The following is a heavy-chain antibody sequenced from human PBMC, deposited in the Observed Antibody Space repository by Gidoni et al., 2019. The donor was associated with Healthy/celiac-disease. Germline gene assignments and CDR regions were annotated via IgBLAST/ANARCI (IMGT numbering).Heavy chain of an antibody. V-gene: IGHV3-30-3*01. CDR3: ARGMVVPAVLHYYYYYGMDV. CDR2: ISYDGSNK. Sequence: QVQLVESGGGVVQPGRSLRLSCAASGFTVSSYAMHWVRQAPGKGLEWVAVISYDGSNKYYADSVKGRFTISRDNSKNTLYLQMNSLRAEDTAVYYCARGMVVPAVLHYYYYYGMDVWGQGTTVTVSS. CDR1: GFTVSSYA. J-gene: IGHJ6*02. D-gene: IGHD2-2*01.